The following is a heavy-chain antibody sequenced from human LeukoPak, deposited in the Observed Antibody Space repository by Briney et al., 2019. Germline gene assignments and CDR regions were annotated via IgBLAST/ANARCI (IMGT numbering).Heavy chain of an antibody. CDR3: VRSSGYPFDY. Sequence: SETLSLNCTVSGGSISSGGYYWRWIRQHPGKGLEWIGYIYYSGSTYYNPSLKSRVTISVDTSKNQFSLKLSSVTAADTAVYYCVRSSGYPFDYWGQGTLVTVSS. J-gene: IGHJ4*02. CDR1: GGSISSGGYY. V-gene: IGHV4-31*03. D-gene: IGHD3-16*02. CDR2: IYYSGST.